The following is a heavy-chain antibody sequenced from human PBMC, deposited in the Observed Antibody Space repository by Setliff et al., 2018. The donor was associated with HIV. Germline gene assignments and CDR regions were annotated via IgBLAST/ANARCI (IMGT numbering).Heavy chain of an antibody. CDR3: AKPLTQWGVSPYHYAVDV. J-gene: IGHJ6*02. D-gene: IGHD1-26*01. Sequence: PGESLKISCAASGFAFDNYCMAWVRQAPGKGLEWVSAIGGSTGSTYYADSVKGRFTISTDNSKNTLYLQMNSLRAEDTAVYYCAKPLTQWGVSPYHYAVDVWGQGTTVTVSS. V-gene: IGHV3-23*01. CDR1: GFAFDNYC. CDR2: IGGSTGST.